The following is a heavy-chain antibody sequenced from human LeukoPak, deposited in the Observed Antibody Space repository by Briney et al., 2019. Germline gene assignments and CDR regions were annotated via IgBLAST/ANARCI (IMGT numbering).Heavy chain of an antibody. Sequence: GGSLRLSCAASGFTFSSYAMSWVRQAPGKGLEWVAFIRYDGSNKYYADSVKGRFTISRDNSKNTLYLQMNSLRAEDTAVYYCAKEEAMLGSCFDYWGQGTLVTVSS. J-gene: IGHJ4*02. CDR3: AKEEAMLGSCFDY. CDR1: GFTFSSYA. V-gene: IGHV3-30*02. D-gene: IGHD2-2*01. CDR2: IRYDGSNK.